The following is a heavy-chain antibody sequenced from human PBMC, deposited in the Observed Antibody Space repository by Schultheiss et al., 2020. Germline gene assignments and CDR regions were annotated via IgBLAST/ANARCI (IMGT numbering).Heavy chain of an antibody. CDR1: GFTFTSSA. J-gene: IGHJ4*02. CDR2: IVVGSGNT. Sequence: SVKVSCKASGFTFTSSAMQWVRQARGQRLEWIGWIVVGSGNTNYAQKFQERVTITRDMSTSTAYMELSSLRSEDTAVYYCAAARYYYDSSGPNGYFDYWGQGTLVTVYS. D-gene: IGHD3-22*01. V-gene: IGHV1-58*02. CDR3: AAARYYYDSSGPNGYFDY.